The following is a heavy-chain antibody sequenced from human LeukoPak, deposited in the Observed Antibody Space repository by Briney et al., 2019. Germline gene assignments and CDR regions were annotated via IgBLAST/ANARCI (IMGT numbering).Heavy chain of an antibody. Sequence: GGSLILSCTTSGFNFFDYAMTWVRQAPGKGLESVGFIRSETYGGTAEYAASVKDRFTISRHDSKSIAYLQMNSLKTEDTAVYYCTRAVYCSGGACSFDPWGQGTLVTVSS. D-gene: IGHD2-15*01. J-gene: IGHJ5*02. CDR2: IRSETYGGTA. CDR3: TRAVYCSGGACSFDP. CDR1: GFNFFDYA. V-gene: IGHV3-49*04.